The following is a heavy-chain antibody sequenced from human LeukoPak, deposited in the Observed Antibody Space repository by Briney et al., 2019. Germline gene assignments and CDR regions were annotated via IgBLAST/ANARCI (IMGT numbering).Heavy chain of an antibody. D-gene: IGHD2-2*01. J-gene: IGHJ5*01. CDR3: AKGLDFSSTTCLNCFDS. Sequence: PGGSLRLSCAASGFTFSSYAMSWVRQAPGKGLEWVSVICVSFGATYYADSVKGRFTVSRDNSKNTLYLQMNSLRAEDTAVYYCAKGLDFSSTTCLNCFDSWGQGTLVTVSS. CDR1: GFTFSSYA. V-gene: IGHV3-23*01. CDR2: ICVSFGAT.